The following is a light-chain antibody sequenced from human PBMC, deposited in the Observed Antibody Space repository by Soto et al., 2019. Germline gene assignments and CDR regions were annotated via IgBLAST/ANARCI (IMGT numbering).Light chain of an antibody. CDR1: QGIRSG. V-gene: IGKV1-6*01. CDR3: LHYETFPLT. J-gene: IGKJ4*02. CDR2: SAS. Sequence: SHMTASTSCRSASVGYTDAITCRESQGIRSGLGWYQQKPGKAPNLLIYSASTCPSGVPSRFSGSGSGTEFTLTIGSLQPEDFATYYCLHYETFPLTFGPGTKVEI.